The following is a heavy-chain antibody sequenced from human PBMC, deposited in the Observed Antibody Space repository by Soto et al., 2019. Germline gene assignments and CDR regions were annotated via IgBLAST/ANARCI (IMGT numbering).Heavy chain of an antibody. V-gene: IGHV3-21*01. Sequence: EVQLVKSGGGLVKPGGSLRLSCAASGFTFSSYSMNWVRQAPGKGLEWVSSISSSSSYIYYADSVKGRFTISRDNAKNSLYLQMNSLRAEDTAVYYCARFILTGSYFDYWGQGTLVTVSS. CDR2: ISSSSSYI. D-gene: IGHD3-9*01. CDR1: GFTFSSYS. J-gene: IGHJ4*02. CDR3: ARFILTGSYFDY.